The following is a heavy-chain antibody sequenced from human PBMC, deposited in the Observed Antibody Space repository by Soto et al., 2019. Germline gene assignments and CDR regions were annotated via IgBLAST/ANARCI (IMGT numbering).Heavy chain of an antibody. CDR2: IIPIFGTA. CDR1: GYTFTSYG. J-gene: IGHJ6*02. D-gene: IGHD6-19*01. V-gene: IGHV1-69*13. CDR3: ARARWGIAVAGNNYYYGMDV. Sequence: GAPVKGACKASGYTFTSYGISWVGQAPGQGLEGMGGIIPIFGTANYAQKFQGRVTVTADEYTSTAYMELSSLRSEDTAVYYCARARWGIAVAGNNYYYGMDVWGQGTTVTVSS.